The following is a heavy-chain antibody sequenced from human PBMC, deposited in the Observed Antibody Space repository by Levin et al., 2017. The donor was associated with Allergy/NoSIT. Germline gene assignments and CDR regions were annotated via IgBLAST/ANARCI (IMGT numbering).Heavy chain of an antibody. J-gene: IGHJ6*02. Sequence: KISCKASGGASTTYGISWVRQAPGQGLEWMGGIIPLFGTANYAQKFQGRVTITADESTTTAYMELNSLRSEDTAVYYCARPVYYYGSGTFSDYGMDGWGQGTTVTVSS. CDR1: GGASTTYG. CDR2: IIPLFGTA. V-gene: IGHV1-69*01. D-gene: IGHD3-10*01. CDR3: ARPVYYYGSGTFSDYGMDG.